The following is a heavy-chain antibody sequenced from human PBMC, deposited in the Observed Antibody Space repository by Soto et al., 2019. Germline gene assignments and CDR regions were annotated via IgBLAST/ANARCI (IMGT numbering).Heavy chain of an antibody. D-gene: IGHD3-3*01. CDR1: GFTFSGSA. V-gene: IGHV3-73*01. CDR2: IRSKPNNYAT. Sequence: PGGSLRLSCAASGFTFSGSAMHWVRQASGKGLEWVGRIRSKPNNYATAYAASVKGRFSISRDDSKNTAYLQMNSLKTEDTAVYYCTRHVSDFWGRGTLVTVSS. J-gene: IGHJ4*01. CDR3: TRHVSDF.